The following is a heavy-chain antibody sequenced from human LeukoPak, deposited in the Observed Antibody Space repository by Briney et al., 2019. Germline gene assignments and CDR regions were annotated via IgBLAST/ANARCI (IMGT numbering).Heavy chain of an antibody. CDR3: AKHYETTFDY. J-gene: IGHJ4*02. D-gene: IGHD3-3*01. V-gene: IGHV1-8*03. CDR2: IIPNTGKA. Sequence: ASVKVSCKASGYTFTRYDINWMRQATGQEPEWMGYIIPNTGKAGYAQKFQGRVTITRDTSINTVYMELSSLRSEDTAVYYCAKHYETTFDYWGQGTLVTVSS. CDR1: GYTFTRYD.